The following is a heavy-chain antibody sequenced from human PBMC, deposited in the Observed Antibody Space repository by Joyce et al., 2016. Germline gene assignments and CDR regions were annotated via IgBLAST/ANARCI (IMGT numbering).Heavy chain of an antibody. CDR2: ISCDGNKT. D-gene: IGHD3-10*01. Sequence: QVKLVESGGGVVQTGRSLRLSCGASGFAFRSHGMHWVRQAQGKWLAWVAVISCDGNKTYYADSVRGRFTISRDNSKNTLFLQLNSLRPEDTGTYFCAKRPPAPGGMDVWGQGTTVTVSS. V-gene: IGHV3-30*18. CDR1: GFAFRSHG. J-gene: IGHJ6*02. CDR3: AKRPPAPGGMDV.